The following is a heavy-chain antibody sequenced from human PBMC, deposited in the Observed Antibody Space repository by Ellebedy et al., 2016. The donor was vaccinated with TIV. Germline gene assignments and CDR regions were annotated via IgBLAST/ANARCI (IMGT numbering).Heavy chain of an antibody. CDR3: ASCMMVYKYGMDV. CDR1: GGSISSYY. V-gene: IGHV4-59*08. J-gene: IGHJ6*02. D-gene: IGHD2-8*01. Sequence: MPSETLSLTCTVPGGSISSYYWSRIRQPPGKGLEWIGYIYYSGSTNYNTSLKSRVTISVDTSNNQFSLKLSSVTAADTAVYYCASCMMVYKYGMDVWGQGTTVTVSS. CDR2: IYYSGST.